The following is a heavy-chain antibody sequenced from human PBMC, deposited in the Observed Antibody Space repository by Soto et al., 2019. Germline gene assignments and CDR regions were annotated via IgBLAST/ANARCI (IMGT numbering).Heavy chain of an antibody. CDR2: IYLGGSI. D-gene: IGHD3-22*01. Sequence: SGTLSLSCSVSGGSLSREHWTYIRHPPRKGLEWIGYIYLGGSINYNPSLKRRVIISVDTAKNPFSLSLSSVTAADTAVYYCPRDPAYDSSGYYFAYWGQGTLVTVSS. CDR1: GGSLSREH. CDR3: PRDPAYDSSGYYFAY. V-gene: IGHV4-59*01. J-gene: IGHJ4*02.